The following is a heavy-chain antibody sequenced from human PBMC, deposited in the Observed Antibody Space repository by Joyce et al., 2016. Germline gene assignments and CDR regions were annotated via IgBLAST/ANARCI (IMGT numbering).Heavy chain of an antibody. CDR1: GFSVSNYW. Sequence: VQLVESGGGLVQPGGSLRLSCVASGFSVSNYWMSWVRQAPGKGLEWVVNIRQDGGEKYYLDSVAGRFTISRDNAKNSIYLQMDSLRADDTAVYYCVRDGQRGWHFDHWGQGTLVTVSS. V-gene: IGHV3-7*03. CDR3: VRDGQRGWHFDH. D-gene: IGHD3-10*01. CDR2: IRQDGGEK. J-gene: IGHJ4*02.